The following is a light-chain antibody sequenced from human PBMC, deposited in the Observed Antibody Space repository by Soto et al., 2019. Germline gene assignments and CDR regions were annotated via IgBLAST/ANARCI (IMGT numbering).Light chain of an antibody. CDR1: QDISNY. Sequence: DIQMTQSPSSLSASVGDRVTITCQASQDISNYLNWYQQKPGKAPKLLIYDASKLQTGVPSRFSGSGSGTDFTLTISSLQPEDFATYYCQQYDTYPLTFGQGTRLEIK. CDR2: DAS. V-gene: IGKV1-33*01. J-gene: IGKJ5*01. CDR3: QQYDTYPLT.